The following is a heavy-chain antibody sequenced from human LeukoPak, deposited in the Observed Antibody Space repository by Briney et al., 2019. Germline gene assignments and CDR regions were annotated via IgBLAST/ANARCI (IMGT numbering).Heavy chain of an antibody. Sequence: PSETLSLTCAVYGGSFSDYYWSWIRQPAGKGLEWIGRIYTSESTNYNPSLKSRVTMSVDTSKNQFSLKLSSVTAADTAVYYCARDLRLDDGVWDYWGQGTLVTVSS. CDR2: IYTSEST. J-gene: IGHJ4*02. CDR1: GGSFSDYY. D-gene: IGHD4-17*01. CDR3: ARDLRLDDGVWDY. V-gene: IGHV4-4*07.